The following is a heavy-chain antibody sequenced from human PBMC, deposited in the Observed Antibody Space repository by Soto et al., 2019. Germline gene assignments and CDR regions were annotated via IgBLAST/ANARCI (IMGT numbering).Heavy chain of an antibody. CDR3: TRLVDYDSRPGSFDY. J-gene: IGHJ4*02. D-gene: IGHD3-22*01. CDR2: IRSKANSYAT. V-gene: IGHV3-73*01. Sequence: GGSLRLSCAASGFTFSGSAMHWVRQASGKGLEWVGRIRSKANSYATAYAASVKGRFTISRDDSKNTAYLQMNSLKTEDTAVYYCTRLVDYDSRPGSFDYWGQGTLVTVSS. CDR1: GFTFSGSA.